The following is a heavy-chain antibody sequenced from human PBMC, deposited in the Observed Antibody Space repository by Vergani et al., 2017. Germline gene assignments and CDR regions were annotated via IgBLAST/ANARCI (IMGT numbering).Heavy chain of an antibody. D-gene: IGHD5-12*01. CDR1: GYTFTGYY. CDR2: INPNSGGT. J-gene: IGHJ4*02. V-gene: IGHV1-2*02. Sequence: QVQLVQSGAEVKKPGASVKVSCKASGYTFTGYYMHWVRQAPGQGLEWMGWINPNSGGTNYAQKFQGRVTMTRDTSISPTHMELSRLSSDDTAMYYCARDKVTAARGIVATMGYWGQGTLVTVSS. CDR3: ARDKVTAARGIVATMGY.